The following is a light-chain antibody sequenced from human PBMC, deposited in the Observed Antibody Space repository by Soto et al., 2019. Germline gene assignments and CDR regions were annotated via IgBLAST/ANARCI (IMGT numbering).Light chain of an antibody. J-gene: IGLJ1*01. CDR3: SSYTSSSTYV. CDR1: SSDVGSSNG. Sequence: QSALTQPPSVSGSPGQSVAISCTGTSSDVGSSNGVSWYQQPPGTAPKLMNYDVSNRPSGVTDRFSGSKSGNTASLTISGLQAEDEADYYCSSYTSSSTYVFGSGTKVTVL. CDR2: DVS. V-gene: IGLV2-18*02.